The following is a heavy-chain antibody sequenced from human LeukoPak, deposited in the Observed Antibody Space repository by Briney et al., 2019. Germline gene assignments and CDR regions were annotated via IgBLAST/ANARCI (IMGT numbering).Heavy chain of an antibody. V-gene: IGHV3-64D*09. CDR1: GVTFTNHA. CDR3: AKDLVYDYDRSGYSLFNH. Sequence: GGSLRHSSAASGVTFTNHAMCWGRQAPGKGLEYVSATSSNGGSTYYADSVKGKFTISRDNSKNTLHLQMSGLRAEDTAMYYCAKDLVYDYDRSGYSLFNHWGQGTLVTVSS. CDR2: TSSNGGST. J-gene: IGHJ4*02. D-gene: IGHD3-22*01.